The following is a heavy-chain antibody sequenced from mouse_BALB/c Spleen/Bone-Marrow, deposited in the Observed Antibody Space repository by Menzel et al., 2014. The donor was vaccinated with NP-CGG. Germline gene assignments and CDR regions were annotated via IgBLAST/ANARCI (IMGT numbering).Heavy chain of an antibody. V-gene: IGHV5-6-3*01. CDR3: ARERDGYFRDAMDY. CDR1: GFTFSSYG. Sequence: DVKLVESGGGLVQPGGSLKLSCAASGFTFSSYGTSWVRQTPDKRLELVATINSNGGSTYYPDSVKGRFTISRDNAKNTLYLQMSSLKSEDTAMYYCARERDGYFRDAMDYWGQGTSVTVSS. D-gene: IGHD2-3*01. J-gene: IGHJ4*01. CDR2: INSNGGST.